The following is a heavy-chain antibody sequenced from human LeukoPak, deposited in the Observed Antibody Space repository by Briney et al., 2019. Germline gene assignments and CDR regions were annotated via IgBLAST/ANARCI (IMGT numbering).Heavy chain of an antibody. CDR3: ARDGPMVRGVMNY. CDR1: GFTFSSYS. Sequence: PGGSLRLSCAASGFTFSSYSMNWVRQAPGKGLEWVSSISSSSSYIYYADSVKGRFTISRDNAKNSLYLQMNSLRAEDTAVYYCARDGPMVRGVMNYWGQGTPVTVSS. D-gene: IGHD3-10*01. V-gene: IGHV3-21*01. CDR2: ISSSSSYI. J-gene: IGHJ4*02.